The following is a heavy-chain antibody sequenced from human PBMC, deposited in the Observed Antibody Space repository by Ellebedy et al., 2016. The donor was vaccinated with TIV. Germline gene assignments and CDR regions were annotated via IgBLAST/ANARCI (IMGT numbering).Heavy chain of an antibody. Sequence: MPSETLSLTCTVSGGSISSSGYSWDWIRQPPGKGLEWIGQIYYSGSTYYNPSLKSRVTTSVHTSKHQVSLTLSSVTAADTAVYYCATRILAVALKAFDIWGKGTMVTVSS. CDR2: IYYSGST. D-gene: IGHD6-19*01. CDR1: GGSISSSGYS. CDR3: ATRILAVALKAFDI. V-gene: IGHV4-39*07. J-gene: IGHJ3*02.